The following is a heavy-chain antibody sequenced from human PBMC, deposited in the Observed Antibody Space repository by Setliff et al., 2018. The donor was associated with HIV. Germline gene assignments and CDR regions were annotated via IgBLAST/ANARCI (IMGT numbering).Heavy chain of an antibody. CDR2: INHSGST. CDR3: ARHPIAVAGYYYMDV. Sequence: SETLSLTCAVFGGSFTDIGGSFTDYYWIWIRQPPGKGLEWIGEINHSGSTHYNPSLKSRVTIFIDTSKNQFSLKLTSATAADTAVYYCARHPIAVAGYYYMDVWGKGTTVTVSS. D-gene: IGHD6-19*01. CDR1: GGSFTDIGGSFTDYY. V-gene: IGHV4-34*01. J-gene: IGHJ6*03.